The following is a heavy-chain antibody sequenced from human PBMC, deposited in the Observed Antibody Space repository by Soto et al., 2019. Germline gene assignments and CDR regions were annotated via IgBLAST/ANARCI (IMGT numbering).Heavy chain of an antibody. CDR1: GYTLSDYS. CDR2: FGTSRKYI. CDR3: VRDRDWAFDI. J-gene: IGHJ3*02. D-gene: IGHD3-9*01. V-gene: IGHV3-48*02. Sequence: LRLSCAASGYTLSDYSMNWVRHAPGKGLEWVSYFGTSRKYIFYPDSVRGRFTISRDDAKNSVYLQMNSLRDEDTAVYYCVRDRDWAFDIWGQGTMVTVSS.